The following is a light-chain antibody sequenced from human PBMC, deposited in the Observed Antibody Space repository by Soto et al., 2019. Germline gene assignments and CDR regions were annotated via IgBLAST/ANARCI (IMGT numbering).Light chain of an antibody. CDR1: SGSVSTGHF. Sequence: QTVVTQEPSFSVSPGGTVTLTCGLSSGSVSTGHFPSWYQQTPGQAPRTLIYGTNSRSSGVHDRFSGSILGTKAALTITGAQADDESDYYCVLYMGGGTYVFGAGTKVTVL. J-gene: IGLJ1*01. CDR2: GTN. CDR3: VLYMGGGTYV. V-gene: IGLV8-61*01.